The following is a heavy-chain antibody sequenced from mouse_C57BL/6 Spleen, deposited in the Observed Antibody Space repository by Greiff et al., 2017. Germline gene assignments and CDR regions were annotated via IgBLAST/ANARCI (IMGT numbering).Heavy chain of an antibody. Sequence: EVQLQQSGPELVKPGASVKISCKASGYSFTGYYMNWVKQSPEKSLEWIGEINPSTGGTTYNQKFKAKATLTVDKSSSTAYMQLKSLTSEDSAVYYCARSGYGYDGYFDVWGTGTTVTVSS. CDR1: GYSFTGYY. CDR3: ARSGYGYDGYFDV. J-gene: IGHJ1*03. D-gene: IGHD2-2*01. CDR2: INPSTGGT. V-gene: IGHV1-42*01.